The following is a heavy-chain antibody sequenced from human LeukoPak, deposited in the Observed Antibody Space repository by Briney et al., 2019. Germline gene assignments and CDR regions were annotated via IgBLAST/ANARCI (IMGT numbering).Heavy chain of an antibody. V-gene: IGHV3-30*18. CDR1: GFTLSSYG. D-gene: IGHD2-21*02. CDR3: AKDRLVVVTAILSYYYYYGMDV. CDR2: ISYDGSNK. Sequence: PGGSLRLSCAASGFTLSSYGMHWVRQAPGKGLEWVAVISYDGSNKYYADSVKGRFTISRDNSKSTLYLPMNSLRAEDTAVYYCAKDRLVVVTAILSYYYYYGMDVWGQGTTVTVSS. J-gene: IGHJ6*02.